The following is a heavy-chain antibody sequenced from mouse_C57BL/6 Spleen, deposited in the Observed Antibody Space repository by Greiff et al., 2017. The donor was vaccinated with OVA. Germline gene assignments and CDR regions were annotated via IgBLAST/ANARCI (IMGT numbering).Heavy chain of an antibody. J-gene: IGHJ3*01. CDR1: GFTFSSYA. CDR3: ARDRANSFAY. V-gene: IGHV5-4*01. D-gene: IGHD3-1*01. Sequence: EVQRVESGGGLVKPGGSLKLSCAASGFTFSSYAMSWVRQTPEKRLEWVATISDGGSYTYYPDNVKGRFTISRDRAKNNLYLQMSHLKSEDTAMYYCARDRANSFAYWGQGTLVTVSA. CDR2: ISDGGSYT.